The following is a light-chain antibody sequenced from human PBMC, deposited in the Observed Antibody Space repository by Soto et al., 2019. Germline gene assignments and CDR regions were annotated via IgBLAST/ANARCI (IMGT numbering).Light chain of an antibody. J-gene: IGLJ3*02. Sequence: QSALTQPASVSGSPGQSITFSCTGTNSDIGAYNYVSWYQQHPGNAPKVLIYGVDNRPSGVSDRFSGSKSGNTASLTISGLHAEDEATYYCSSYTNRSTVVFGGGTKLTVL. CDR1: NSDIGAYNY. CDR3: SSYTNRSTVV. CDR2: GVD. V-gene: IGLV2-14*01.